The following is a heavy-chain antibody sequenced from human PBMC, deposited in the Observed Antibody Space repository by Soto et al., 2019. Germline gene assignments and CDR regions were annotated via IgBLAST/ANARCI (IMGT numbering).Heavy chain of an antibody. Sequence: SSETLSLTCTVSGGSISSGGYYWSWIRQHPGKGLEWIGYIYYSGSTYYNPSLKSRVTISVDTSKNQFSLKLSSVTAADTAVYYCAAESLEEWEIDYWGQGTLVTVSS. J-gene: IGHJ4*02. V-gene: IGHV4-31*03. CDR2: IYYSGST. D-gene: IGHD1-26*01. CDR3: AAESLEEWEIDY. CDR1: GGSISSGGYY.